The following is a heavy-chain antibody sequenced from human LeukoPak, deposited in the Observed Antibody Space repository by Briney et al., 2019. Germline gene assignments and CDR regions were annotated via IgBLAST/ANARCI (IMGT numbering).Heavy chain of an antibody. J-gene: IGHJ6*03. CDR1: GYTFTSYY. CDR2: INPSGGST. V-gene: IGHV1-46*01. Sequence: ASVKVSCKASGYTFTSYYMHWVRQAPGQGLEWMGIINPSGGSTSYAQKFQGRVTMTADTSTNTAYMDLRSLRSDDTAVYYCARASGHYYYYYMDVLAKGTTVTISS. CDR3: ARASGHYYYYYMDV. D-gene: IGHD1-26*01.